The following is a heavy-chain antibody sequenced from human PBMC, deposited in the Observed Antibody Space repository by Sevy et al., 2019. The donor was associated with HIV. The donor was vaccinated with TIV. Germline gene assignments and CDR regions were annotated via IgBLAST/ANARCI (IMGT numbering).Heavy chain of an antibody. CDR2: IYYSGRT. CDR3: ARVQSGYSSPLDV. Sequence: SETLSLTCTVSGGSISSYYWSWIRQPPGKGLEWIGYIYYSGRTNYNPSLKSRVTISVDTSKNQFSLKLRSVTAADTAVYHCARVQSGYSSPLDVWCQGTTVTVSS. J-gene: IGHJ6*02. D-gene: IGHD6-13*01. CDR1: GGSISSYY. V-gene: IGHV4-59*13.